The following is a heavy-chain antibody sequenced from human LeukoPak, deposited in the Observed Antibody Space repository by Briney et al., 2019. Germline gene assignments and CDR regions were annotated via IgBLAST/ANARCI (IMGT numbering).Heavy chain of an antibody. CDR2: IRYDGSNK. D-gene: IGHD2-2*01. J-gene: IGHJ4*02. V-gene: IGHV3-30*02. CDR3: AKDLPVVPAAKYFDY. Sequence: PGGSLRLSCAASGFTFSSYGMHWVRQAPGKGLEWVAFIRYDGSNKYYADSVKGRFTISRDNSKNTLCLQMNSLRAEDTAVYYCAKDLPVVPAAKYFDYWGQGTLVTVSS. CDR1: GFTFSSYG.